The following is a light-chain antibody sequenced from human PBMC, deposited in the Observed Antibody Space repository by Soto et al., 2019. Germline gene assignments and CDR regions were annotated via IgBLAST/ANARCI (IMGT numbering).Light chain of an antibody. CDR3: MQALQTPPYT. V-gene: IGKV2-28*01. CDR2: WGS. J-gene: IGKJ2*01. CDR1: QSVLHSNGYNY. Sequence: IVMTQSPLSLPVTPGEPASISCRSSQSVLHSNGYNYLDWYLQKPGQSPQLLIYWGSNRASGVPDRFSGSGSGTDFTLQISRVEAEDVGVYYCMQALQTPPYTFGQGTKLEIK.